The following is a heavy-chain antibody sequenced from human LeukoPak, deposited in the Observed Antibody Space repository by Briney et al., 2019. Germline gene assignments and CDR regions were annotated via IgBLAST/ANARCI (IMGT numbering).Heavy chain of an antibody. J-gene: IGHJ4*02. Sequence: SETLSLTCTVSGGSISSYYWSWIRQPPWEGLEWLGYIYCSGSTNYNPSLKSRVTISVDTSKNQFSLKLSSVTAADTAVYYCARWSGSYYGRFDYWGQGTLVTVSS. CDR2: IYCSGST. CDR1: GGSISSYY. V-gene: IGHV4-59*01. D-gene: IGHD1-26*01. CDR3: ARWSGSYYGRFDY.